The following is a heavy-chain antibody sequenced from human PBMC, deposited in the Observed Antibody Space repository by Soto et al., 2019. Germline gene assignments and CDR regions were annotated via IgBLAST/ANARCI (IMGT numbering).Heavy chain of an antibody. CDR3: ARDLFTIFGVVMNLDCGMDV. D-gene: IGHD3-3*01. CDR1: GFTFSSYG. CDR2: IWYDGSNK. J-gene: IGHJ6*02. V-gene: IGHV3-33*01. Sequence: GGSLRLSCAASGFTFSSYGMHWVRQAPGKGLEWVAVIWYDGSNKYYADSVKGRFTISRDNSKNTLYLQMNSLRAEDTAVYYCARDLFTIFGVVMNLDCGMDVWGQGTTVTVSS.